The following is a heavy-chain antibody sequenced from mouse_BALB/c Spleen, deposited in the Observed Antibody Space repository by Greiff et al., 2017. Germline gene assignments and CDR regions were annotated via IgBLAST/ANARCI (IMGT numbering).Heavy chain of an antibody. CDR3: ARDEYGRFAY. V-gene: IGHV7-3*02. CDR2: IRNKANGYTT. CDR1: GFTFTDYY. J-gene: IGHJ3*01. D-gene: IGHD2-10*02. Sequence: EVQLQQSGGGLVQPGGSLRLSCATSGFTFTDYYMSWVRQPPGKALEWLGFIRNKANGYTTEYSASVKGRFTISRDNSQSILYLQMNTLRAEDSATYYCARDEYGRFAYWGQGTLVTVSA.